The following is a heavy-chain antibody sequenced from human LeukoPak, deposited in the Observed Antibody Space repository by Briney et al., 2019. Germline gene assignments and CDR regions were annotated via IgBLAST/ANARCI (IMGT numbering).Heavy chain of an antibody. CDR2: ISAYNGNT. D-gene: IGHD1-26*01. J-gene: IGHJ4*02. V-gene: IGHV1-18*01. CDR3: ARVLYSGQRLRTGPSYYFDY. Sequence: ASVKVSCKASGYTFTSYGISWVRQAPGQGLEWMGWISAYNGNTNYAQKLQGRVTMTTDTSTSTAYMELRSLRSDDTAVYYCARVLYSGQRLRTGPSYYFDYWGQGTLVTVSS. CDR1: GYTFTSYG.